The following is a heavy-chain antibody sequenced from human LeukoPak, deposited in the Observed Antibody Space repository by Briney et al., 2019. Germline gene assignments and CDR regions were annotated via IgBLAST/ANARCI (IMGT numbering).Heavy chain of an antibody. J-gene: IGHJ4*02. D-gene: IGHD6-13*01. Sequence: GGSLRLSCAASGFTFSSYAMSWVRQAPGKGLEWVSAISGSGGSTYYADSVKGRFTISRGISKNMLYLQMNSLRADDTAVYYCARGAISSWYEDWGQGTLVTVSS. V-gene: IGHV3-23*01. CDR1: GFTFSSYA. CDR2: ISGSGGST. CDR3: ARGAISSWYED.